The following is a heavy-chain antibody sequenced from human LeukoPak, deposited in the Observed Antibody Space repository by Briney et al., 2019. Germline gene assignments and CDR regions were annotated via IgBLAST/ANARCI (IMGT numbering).Heavy chain of an antibody. CDR3: ARDFVEYSGSLSYYIIDY. Sequence: ASVKVSCKASGYTFTSYDINWIQQAPRQGLKWMGWINPNSGDANYAQNFQGRVTMTRDTSISTAYMELRSLTSDDTAVYYCARDFVEYSGSLSYYIIDYWGQGTLVTVSS. CDR1: GYTFTSYD. V-gene: IGHV1-2*02. D-gene: IGHD3-10*01. J-gene: IGHJ4*02. CDR2: INPNSGDA.